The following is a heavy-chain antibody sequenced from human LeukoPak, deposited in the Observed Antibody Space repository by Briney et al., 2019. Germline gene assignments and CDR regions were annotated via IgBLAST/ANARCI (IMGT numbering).Heavy chain of an antibody. Sequence: SVKVSCKASGGTFSSYAISWVRQAPGQGLEWRGGIIPIFGTANYAQKFQGRVTITADESTSTAYMELSSLRSEDTAVYYCARGPYSSSWYSGDYYYYYMDVWGKGTTVTVSS. D-gene: IGHD6-13*01. V-gene: IGHV1-69*01. CDR1: GGTFSSYA. J-gene: IGHJ6*03. CDR2: IIPIFGTA. CDR3: ARGPYSSSWYSGDYYYYYMDV.